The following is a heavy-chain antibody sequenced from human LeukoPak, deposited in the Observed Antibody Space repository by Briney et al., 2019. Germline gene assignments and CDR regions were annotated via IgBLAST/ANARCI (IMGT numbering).Heavy chain of an antibody. CDR2: IWYGGSNK. CDR1: GFTFSSYG. D-gene: IGHD3-10*01. CDR3: ARDRRYYGSGSYYNGVYYYMDG. Sequence: PGGSLRLSCAASGFTFSSYGMHWVPQAPGKGLEWVAVIWYGGSNKYYADSVKGRFTISRDNSKNTLYLQMNSLRAEDTAVYYCARDRRYYGSGSYYNGVYYYMDGWGKGTTVAAS. V-gene: IGHV3-33*01. J-gene: IGHJ6*03.